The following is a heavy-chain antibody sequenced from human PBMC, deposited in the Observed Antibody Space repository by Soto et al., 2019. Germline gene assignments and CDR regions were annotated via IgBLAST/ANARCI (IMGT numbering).Heavy chain of an antibody. V-gene: IGHV4-30-2*01. Sequence: QLQLQESGSGLVKPSQTLSLTCAVSGGSISSGGYSWSWIRQPPGKGLEWIGYIYHSGSTYYNLSLKSRVAISIERSKNLFSLKLRSVTAADTAVYYCDRGAYDSWSGDYTGRGGCFNYWGPGTLVTVSS. J-gene: IGHJ4*02. CDR2: IYHSGST. D-gene: IGHD3-3*01. CDR3: DRGAYDSWSGDYTGRGGCFNY. CDR1: GGSISSGGYS.